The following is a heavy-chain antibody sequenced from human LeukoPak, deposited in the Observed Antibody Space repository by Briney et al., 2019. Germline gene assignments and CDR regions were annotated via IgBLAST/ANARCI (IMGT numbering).Heavy chain of an antibody. D-gene: IGHD1-26*01. J-gene: IGHJ4*02. CDR3: ARSQSKSGRYPYYFPY. CDR2: MYYSGNS. V-gene: IGHV4-61*08. CDR1: GVSVGSAGYY. Sequence: PSETLSLTCSVSGVSVGSAGYYWTWIRQPPGKGLEWIGYMYYSGNSNYNPFLKSRVTMSLDPSKNRFSLKLSSVTAADTAVYYCARSQSKSGRYPYYFPYGGQGTLVTVSS.